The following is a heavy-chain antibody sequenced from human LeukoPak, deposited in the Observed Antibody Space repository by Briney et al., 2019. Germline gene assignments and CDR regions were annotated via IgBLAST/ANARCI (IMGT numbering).Heavy chain of an antibody. V-gene: IGHV4-34*01. CDR1: GGSLSGYY. Sequence: PSETLSLTCAVYGGSLSGYYWSWIRQPPGKGLEWIGEINHSGSTNYNPSLKSRVTISVDTSKNQFSLKLSSATAADTAVYYCARGRDYYDSSALSYWGQGTLVTVSS. CDR3: ARGRDYYDSSALSY. CDR2: INHSGST. J-gene: IGHJ4*02. D-gene: IGHD3-22*01.